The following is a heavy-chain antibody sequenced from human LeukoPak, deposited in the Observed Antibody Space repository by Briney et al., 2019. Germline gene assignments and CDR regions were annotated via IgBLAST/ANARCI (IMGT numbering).Heavy chain of an antibody. Sequence: SETLSLTCTVSGGSISSYYWSWIRQPPGKGLEWIGYIYYSGSTNYNPSLKSRVTISVDTSKNQFSLKLSSVTAADTAVYYCARVHSGYDWGFDYWGQGTLVTVSS. J-gene: IGHJ4*02. D-gene: IGHD5-12*01. CDR1: GGSISSYY. CDR3: ARVHSGYDWGFDY. CDR2: IYYSGST. V-gene: IGHV4-59*01.